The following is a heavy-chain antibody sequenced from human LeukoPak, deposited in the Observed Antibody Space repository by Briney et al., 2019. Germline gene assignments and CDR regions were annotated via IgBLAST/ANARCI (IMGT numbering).Heavy chain of an antibody. J-gene: IGHJ4*02. CDR2: IKQDGSEK. V-gene: IGHV3-7*01. CDR1: GFTFSTYW. Sequence: GGSLRLSCAASGFTFSTYWMSSVRQAPGKGLEWVANIKQDGSEKYYVDSVKGRFSTSRDNAKNSLYLQMNSLRADDTAVYYCARAGLTVARDYWGQGTLVTVSS. D-gene: IGHD6-19*01. CDR3: ARAGLTVARDY.